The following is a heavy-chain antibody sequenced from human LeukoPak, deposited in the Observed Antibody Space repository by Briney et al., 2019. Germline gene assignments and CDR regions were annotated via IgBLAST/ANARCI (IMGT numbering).Heavy chain of an antibody. V-gene: IGHV4-59*01. Sequence: PSETLSLTCTVSGGSITSYNWNWIRQPPGKGLEWIGFIYYSGNTNYNPSLKSRVTISVDTSKNQFSLKLSSAAAADTAVYYCAREGDSSAWGDAFDIWGQGTMVTVSS. CDR1: GGSITSYN. J-gene: IGHJ3*02. CDR2: IYYSGNT. CDR3: AREGDSSAWGDAFDI. D-gene: IGHD3-22*01.